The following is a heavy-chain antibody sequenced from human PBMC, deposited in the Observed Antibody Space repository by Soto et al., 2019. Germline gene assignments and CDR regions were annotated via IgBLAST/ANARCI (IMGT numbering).Heavy chain of an antibody. D-gene: IGHD2-2*01. V-gene: IGHV1-8*01. CDR1: GYTFTSYD. J-gene: IGHJ6*03. CDR2: MNPNSGNT. CDR3: ARGLWYCSSTSCYSSYYYMDV. Sequence: ASVKVSCKASGYTFTSYDINWVRQATGQGLEWMGWMNPNSGNTGYAQKFQGRVTMTRNTSISTAYMELSSLRSEDTAVYYCARGLWYCSSTSCYSSYYYMDVWGKGTTVTVSS.